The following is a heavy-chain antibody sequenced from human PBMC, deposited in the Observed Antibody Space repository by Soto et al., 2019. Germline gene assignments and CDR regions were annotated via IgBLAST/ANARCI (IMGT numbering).Heavy chain of an antibody. CDR2: ISGYNGNT. CDR1: GYVFRGEG. D-gene: IGHD3-22*01. CDR3: TRGRWGFAHDNSGYYPYYFDY. V-gene: IGHV1-18*01. J-gene: IGHJ4*02. Sequence: QVHLVQSGPEVKKPGASVKVSCEVCGYVFRGEGVSWGRQAPAQRVEWMGWISGYNGNTDYAPNFQGRLTLTTDTSTSTAYMELRGLRFDDTAVYFCTRGRWGFAHDNSGYYPYYFDYWGQGSLVTVSS.